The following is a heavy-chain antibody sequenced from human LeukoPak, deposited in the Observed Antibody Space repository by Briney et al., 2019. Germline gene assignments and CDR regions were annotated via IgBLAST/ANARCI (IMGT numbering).Heavy chain of an antibody. CDR2: MNPNSGNT. J-gene: IGHJ4*02. Sequence: GASVTVSFTASGYTFTIYDINWVRQATGQGLEWMGWMNPNSGNTGYAQKFQGRVTMTRNTSISTAYMELSSLRSEDTAVYYCARGGSGIMITFGGVDYWGQGTLVTVSS. D-gene: IGHD3-16*01. CDR1: GYTFTIYD. V-gene: IGHV1-8*01. CDR3: ARGGSGIMITFGGVDY.